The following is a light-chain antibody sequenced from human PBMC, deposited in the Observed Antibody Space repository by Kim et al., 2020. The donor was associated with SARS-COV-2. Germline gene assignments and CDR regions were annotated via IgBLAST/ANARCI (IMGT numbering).Light chain of an antibody. V-gene: IGLV2-14*01. Sequence: QSVLTQPASVSGSPGQSITISCTGTSSDVGGYNYVSWYQQHPGKAPKLMIYDVSKRPSGVSNRFSGPKSGNTASLTISGLQAEDEADYYCSSYTSSSTWVFGGGTQLTVL. CDR1: SSDVGGYNY. J-gene: IGLJ3*02. CDR3: SSYTSSSTWV. CDR2: DVS.